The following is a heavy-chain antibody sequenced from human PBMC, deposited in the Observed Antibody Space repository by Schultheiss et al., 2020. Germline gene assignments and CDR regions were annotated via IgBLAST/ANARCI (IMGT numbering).Heavy chain of an antibody. V-gene: IGHV4-39*02. J-gene: IGHJ6*04. Sequence: SETLSLTCTVSGGSISSSSYYWGWIRQPPGKGLEWIGSIYYSGSTYYNPSLKSRVTISVDTSKNQFSLKLSSVTAADTAVYYCARDRPPPLPITPMVQGVIYGMDVWGKGTTVTVSS. CDR1: GGSISSSSYY. CDR2: IYYSGST. D-gene: IGHD3-10*01. CDR3: ARDRPPPLPITPMVQGVIYGMDV.